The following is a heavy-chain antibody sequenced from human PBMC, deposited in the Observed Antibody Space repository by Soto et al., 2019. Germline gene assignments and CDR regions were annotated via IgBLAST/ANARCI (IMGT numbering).Heavy chain of an antibody. V-gene: IGHV3-23*01. CDR3: VKERIELWLIDY. Sequence: DVQLLESGGGLAQPGASLRLSCVASGFSFSAYAMSWVRQSPGKGFEWVSTISGSGRITNYADSVKGRFTTSKDTSTNTLYLYMNSLTADDTAVYYCVKERIELWLIDYWGQGTLVTVSS. CDR2: ISGSGRIT. J-gene: IGHJ4*02. D-gene: IGHD2-15*01. CDR1: GFSFSAYA.